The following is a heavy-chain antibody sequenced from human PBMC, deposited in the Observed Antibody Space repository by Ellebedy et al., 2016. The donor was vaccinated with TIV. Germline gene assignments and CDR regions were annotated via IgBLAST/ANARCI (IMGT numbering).Heavy chain of an antibody. CDR1: GFTFSSYS. V-gene: IGHV3-48*02. CDR3: ARDRVGYFDY. CDR2: ISSSSSTI. J-gene: IGHJ4*02. Sequence: GESLKISXAASGFTFSSYSMNWVRQAPGKGLEWVSYISSSSSTIYYADSVKGRFTISRDNAKNSLYLQMNSLRDEDTAVYYCARDRVGYFDYWGQGTLVTVSS.